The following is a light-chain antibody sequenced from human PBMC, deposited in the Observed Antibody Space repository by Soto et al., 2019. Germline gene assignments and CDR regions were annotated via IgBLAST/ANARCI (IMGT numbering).Light chain of an antibody. CDR2: AAS. CDR3: KKISSAPIT. J-gene: IGKJ5*01. CDR1: QSISNY. Sequence: DIQMTQSPSSLSASVGDRVIITCRASQSISNYLNWYQQKPGKAPKLLIFAASSLQSGVPSRFSGSGSGTNFTLPISSLKPEDFAAYYCKKISSAPITFGQGTRLEIK. V-gene: IGKV1-39*01.